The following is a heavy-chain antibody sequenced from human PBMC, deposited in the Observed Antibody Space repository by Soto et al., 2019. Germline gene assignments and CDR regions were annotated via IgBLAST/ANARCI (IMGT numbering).Heavy chain of an antibody. CDR3: ARDYWPGIAAAGFTDY. CDR2: IWYDGSNK. Sequence: VAVIWYDGSNKYYADSVKGRFTISRDNSKNTLYLQMNSLRAEDTAVYYCARDYWPGIAAAGFTDYWGQGTLVTVSS. J-gene: IGHJ4*02. V-gene: IGHV3-33*01. D-gene: IGHD6-13*01.